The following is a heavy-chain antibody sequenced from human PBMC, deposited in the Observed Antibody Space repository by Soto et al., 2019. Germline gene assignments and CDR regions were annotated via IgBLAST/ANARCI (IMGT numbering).Heavy chain of an antibody. CDR2: INPNSGDT. CDR1: GYTFTGYY. CDR3: ARGHCSSTSCYGSDYYYGLDV. V-gene: IGHV1-2*02. Sequence: QVQLVRSGAEVKKPGASVKVSCKASGYTFTGYYMHWVRQAPGQGLEWMGWINPNSGDTSYAQKFQGRVTMTRDTSITTAYMELSRLRSDDTAVFYCARGHCSSTSCYGSDYYYGLDVWGQGTTVTVSS. D-gene: IGHD2-2*01. J-gene: IGHJ6*02.